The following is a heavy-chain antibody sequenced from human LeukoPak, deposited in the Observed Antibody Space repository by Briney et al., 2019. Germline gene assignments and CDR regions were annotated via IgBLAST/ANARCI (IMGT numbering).Heavy chain of an antibody. CDR2: ISYDGSNK. CDR1: GFTFSSYG. D-gene: IGHD4-17*01. Sequence: PGGSLRLSCAASGFTFSSYGMHWVRQAPGKGLEWVAVISYDGSNKYYADSVKGRFTISRDNSKNTLYLQMNSLRAEDTAVYYCAKDLGDYGDYVAFDIWGQGTMVTVSS. J-gene: IGHJ3*02. V-gene: IGHV3-30*18. CDR3: AKDLGDYGDYVAFDI.